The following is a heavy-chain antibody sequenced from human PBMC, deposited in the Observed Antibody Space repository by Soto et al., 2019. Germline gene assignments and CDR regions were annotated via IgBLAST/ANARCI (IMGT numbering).Heavy chain of an antibody. CDR1: GFTFSSYA. CDR3: ARRNSDYSSVWSDAFDI. V-gene: IGHV3-30-3*01. Sequence: QVQLVESGGGVVQPGRSLRLSCAASGFTFSSYAMHWVRQAPGKGPEWVAGISYDGSSKTYADSVKGPFTISRDNSKNSLFLQMNNLRPEDTAVYYCARRNSDYSSVWSDAFDIWGQGTMVTVSS. J-gene: IGHJ3*02. CDR2: ISYDGSSK. D-gene: IGHD6-19*01.